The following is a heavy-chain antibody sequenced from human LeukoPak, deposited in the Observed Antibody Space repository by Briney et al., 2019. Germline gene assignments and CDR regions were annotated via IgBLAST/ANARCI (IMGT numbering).Heavy chain of an antibody. CDR3: AGRLDCTNGVCFNYFRFDY. CDR2: IIPILGTA. CDR1: GGTFSSYS. V-gene: IGHV1-69*13. J-gene: IGHJ4*02. Sequence: SVKVSCKASGGTFSSYSISWVRQARGQGVERVGGIIPILGTANYAQKFQGRVTITEDESTSTVYMELSSLRSEDTAVYYCAGRLDCTNGVCFNYFRFDYWGQGTLVTVSS. D-gene: IGHD2-8*01.